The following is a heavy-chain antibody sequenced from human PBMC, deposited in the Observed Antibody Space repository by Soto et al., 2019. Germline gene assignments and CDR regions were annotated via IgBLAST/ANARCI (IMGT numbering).Heavy chain of an antibody. D-gene: IGHD5-12*01. CDR3: ARDRKRWLQFPNDAFDI. V-gene: IGHV1-69*06. CDR1: GGTFSSYA. CDR2: IIPIFGTA. J-gene: IGHJ3*02. Sequence: SSVKVSCKASGGTFSSYAITWVRQAPGQGLEWMGGIIPIFGTANYAQKFQGRVTITADKSTSTAYMELSSLRSEDTAVYYCARDRKRWLQFPNDAFDIWGQGTMVTVSS.